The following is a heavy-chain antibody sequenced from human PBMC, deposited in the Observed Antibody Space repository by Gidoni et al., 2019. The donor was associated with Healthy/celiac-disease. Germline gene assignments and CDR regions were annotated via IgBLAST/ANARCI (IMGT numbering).Heavy chain of an antibody. CDR3: AADHSEPYGMDV. D-gene: IGHD2-15*01. Sequence: QMQLVQSGPQVKKPGTSVKVSCKASGFTFTSSAMQWVRQARGQRLEWLGGIVVGSGNTNYEQKSQERGTITRDMSTSTAYMELSSLRSEDTAVYYCAADHSEPYGMDVWGQGTTVTVSS. CDR1: GFTFTSSA. J-gene: IGHJ6*02. CDR2: IVVGSGNT. V-gene: IGHV1-58*02.